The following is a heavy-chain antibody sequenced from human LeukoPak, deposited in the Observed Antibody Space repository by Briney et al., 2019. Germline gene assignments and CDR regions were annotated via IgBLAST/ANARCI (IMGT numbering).Heavy chain of an antibody. CDR2: IYTSGST. CDR1: GGSISSHY. D-gene: IGHD6-13*01. Sequence: KPSETLSLTCTVSGGSISSHYWSWIRQPPGKGLEWIGYIYTSGSTNYNPSLKSRVTISVDTSKNQFSLKLSSVTAADTAVYYCARHHIAAAGFDYWGQGTLVTVSS. V-gene: IGHV4-4*09. J-gene: IGHJ4*02. CDR3: ARHHIAAAGFDY.